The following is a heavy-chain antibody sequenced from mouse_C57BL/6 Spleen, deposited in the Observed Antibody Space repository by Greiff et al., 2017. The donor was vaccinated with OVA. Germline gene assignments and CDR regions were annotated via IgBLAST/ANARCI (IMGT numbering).Heavy chain of an antibody. J-gene: IGHJ4*01. Sequence: EVKLQESGPGLVKPSQSLSLTCSVTGYSITSGYYWNWIRQFPGNKLEWMGYISYDGSNNYNPSLKNRISITRDTSKNQFFLKLNSVTTEDTATYYCARWGYLYAMDYWGQGTSVTVSS. D-gene: IGHD2-2*01. CDR2: ISYDGSN. CDR3: ARWGYLYAMDY. CDR1: GYSITSGYY. V-gene: IGHV3-6*01.